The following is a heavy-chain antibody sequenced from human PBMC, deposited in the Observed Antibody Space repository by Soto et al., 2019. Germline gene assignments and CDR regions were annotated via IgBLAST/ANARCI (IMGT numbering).Heavy chain of an antibody. CDR3: ARDRSDYYDSSGYYSGSDY. Sequence: GASVKVSCKASGGTLSSYAISWVRQAPGQGLEWMGGIIPIFGTANYAQKFQGRVTITADESTSTAYMELSSLRSEDTAVYYCARDRSDYYDSSGYYSGSDYWGQGTLVTVSS. D-gene: IGHD3-22*01. CDR1: GGTLSSYA. J-gene: IGHJ4*02. V-gene: IGHV1-69*13. CDR2: IIPIFGTA.